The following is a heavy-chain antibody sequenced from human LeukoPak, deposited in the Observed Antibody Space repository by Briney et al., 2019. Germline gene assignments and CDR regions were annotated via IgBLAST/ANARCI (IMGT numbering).Heavy chain of an antibody. CDR3: AKESSNPTYYDFWSGYWPLDY. V-gene: IGHV3-23*01. CDR2: ISGSGGST. D-gene: IGHD3-3*01. J-gene: IGHJ4*02. CDR1: GFTFSSYA. Sequence: QTGGSLRLSCAASGFTFSSYAMSWVRQAPGKGLEWVSAISGSGGSTYYADSVKGRFTISRDNSKNTLYLQMNSLRAEDTAVYYCAKESSNPTYYDFWSGYWPLDYWGQGTLVTVSS.